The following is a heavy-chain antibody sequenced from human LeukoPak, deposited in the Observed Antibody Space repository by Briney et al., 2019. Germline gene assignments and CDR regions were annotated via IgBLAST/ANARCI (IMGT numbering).Heavy chain of an antibody. CDR3: ARDRGSTGYYYLDS. Sequence: PSETLSLTCSVSGGPITEYYWSWIRQPPGKGLEWIGYIYHTGSTNYSPSLKSRVTMSVDASRNQFSLKLVSVTAADTAVYYCARDRGSTGYYYLDSWGRGNPVPVSS. J-gene: IGHJ4*02. V-gene: IGHV4-59*01. CDR1: GGPITEYY. D-gene: IGHD6-19*01. CDR2: IYHTGST.